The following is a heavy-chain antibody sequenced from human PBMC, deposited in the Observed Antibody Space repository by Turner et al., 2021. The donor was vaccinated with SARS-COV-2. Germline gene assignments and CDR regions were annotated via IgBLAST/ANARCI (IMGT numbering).Heavy chain of an antibody. CDR1: GFTFSSYA. CDR3: ARDHWGNVVVVTANHYYYGMDV. J-gene: IGHJ6*02. D-gene: IGHD2-21*02. V-gene: IGHV3-30-3*01. Sequence: QVQLVESGGGVVQPGRSLRLSCAASGFTFSSYAMHWVRQAPGKGLEWVAVISHDGSNKYYADSVKGRFTISRDNSKNTLYLQMNSLRAEDTAVYYCARDHWGNVVVVTANHYYYGMDVWGQGTTVTVSS. CDR2: ISHDGSNK.